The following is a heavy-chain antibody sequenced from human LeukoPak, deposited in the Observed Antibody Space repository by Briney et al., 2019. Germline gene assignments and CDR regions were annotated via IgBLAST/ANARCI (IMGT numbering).Heavy chain of an antibody. CDR3: AGMRITTPTVRTLDY. J-gene: IGHJ4*02. CDR2: IYYSGST. D-gene: IGHD1-14*01. Sequence: KASETLSLTCTVSGASVSSSSYLWGWIRQPPGKGLEWIGSIYYSGSTNYNPSLKSRVTISVDTSKNQFSLRLSSVTAADTAVYYCAGMRITTPTVRTLDYWGQGTLVTVSS. CDR1: GASVSSSSYL. V-gene: IGHV4-39*07.